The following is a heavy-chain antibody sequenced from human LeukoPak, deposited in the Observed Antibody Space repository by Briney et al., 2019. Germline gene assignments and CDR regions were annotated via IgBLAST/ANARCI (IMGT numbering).Heavy chain of an antibody. V-gene: IGHV4-59*01. CDR3: ARADRGYDSSGYRYYYYYYMDV. CDR2: IYYSGST. CDR1: GGSISSYY. D-gene: IGHD3-22*01. J-gene: IGHJ6*03. Sequence: SETLSLTCTVSGGSISSYYWSWLRQPPGKGLEWIRYIYYSGSTNYNPSLKSRVTISVDTSKNQFSLKLSSVTAADTAVYYCARADRGYDSSGYRYYYYYYMDVWGKGTTVTVSS.